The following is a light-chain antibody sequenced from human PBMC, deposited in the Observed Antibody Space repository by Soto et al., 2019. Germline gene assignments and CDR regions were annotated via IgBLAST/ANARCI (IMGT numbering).Light chain of an antibody. CDR3: SSCTTSNTLV. CDR1: SSDVGAYNY. CDR2: DVT. Sequence: QSALTQPASVSASPGQSIAISCTGTSSDVGAYNYVSWYQHHPGKAPKLIIYDVTTRPSWVSDRFSGSKSGNTASLTISGLQAEDEADYYCSSCTTSNTLVFGGGTKLTVL. V-gene: IGLV2-14*03. J-gene: IGLJ2*01.